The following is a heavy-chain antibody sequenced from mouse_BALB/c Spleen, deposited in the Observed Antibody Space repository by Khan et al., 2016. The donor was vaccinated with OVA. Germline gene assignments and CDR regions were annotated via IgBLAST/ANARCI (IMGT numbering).Heavy chain of an antibody. Sequence: VQLQESGPELVKPGASVKMSCKASGHTFTAYYINWVKQTPGQGLQWIGWIHPGSANTKYNERFKGKATLTVDTSSSTAYMQLSSLTSEDTAFYCCAGGFDYWGHGTTLTVSS. CDR3: AGGFDY. CDR2: IHPGSANT. J-gene: IGHJ2*01. V-gene: IGHV1-84*02. CDR1: GHTFTAYY.